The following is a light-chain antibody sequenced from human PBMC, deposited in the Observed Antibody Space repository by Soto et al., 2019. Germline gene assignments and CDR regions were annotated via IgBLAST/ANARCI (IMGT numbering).Light chain of an antibody. CDR3: SSYVSNSIFV. V-gene: IGLV2-14*01. CDR2: EVS. Sequence: QSALTQPASVSGSPGQSITISCTGTSSDVGDYNYVSWYQQHPGKAPKLMIYEVSHRLSGVSNRFSGSKSGYTASLTISGLQDEDEADYYCSSYVSNSIFVFGGGTKLTVL. CDR1: SSDVGDYNY. J-gene: IGLJ3*02.